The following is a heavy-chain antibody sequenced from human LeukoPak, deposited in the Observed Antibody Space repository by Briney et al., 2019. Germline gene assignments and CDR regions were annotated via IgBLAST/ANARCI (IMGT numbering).Heavy chain of an antibody. J-gene: IGHJ3*02. V-gene: IGHV1-69*13. CDR3: ASEIDLREAAFDI. Sequence: GASVTVSCKASGGTFINYAISWVRQAPGQGLEWMGGIIPIFGTANYAQKFQGRVTITADESTSTAYMELSSLRSEDTAVYYCASEIDLREAAFDIWGQGTMVTVSS. D-gene: IGHD4-17*01. CDR2: IIPIFGTA. CDR1: GGTFINYA.